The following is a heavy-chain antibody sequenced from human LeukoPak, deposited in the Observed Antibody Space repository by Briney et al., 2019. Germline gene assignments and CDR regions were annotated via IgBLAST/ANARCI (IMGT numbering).Heavy chain of an antibody. CDR3: ARGQGTVTTH. CDR2: INHSGSA. CDR1: GGSISSYY. J-gene: IGHJ4*02. Sequence: SETLSLTCTVSGGSISSYYWSWVRQPPGKGLEWIGEINHSGSANYNPSLKSRVTISLDTSKNQFSLKVSSVTAADTAVYYCARGQGTVTTHWGQGTLVTVSS. V-gene: IGHV4-34*01. D-gene: IGHD4-17*01.